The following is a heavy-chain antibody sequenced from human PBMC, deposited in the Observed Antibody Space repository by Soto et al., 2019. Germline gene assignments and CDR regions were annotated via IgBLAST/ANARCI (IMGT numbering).Heavy chain of an antibody. CDR3: ARQSRYYDILTGYMRNWFDP. J-gene: IGHJ5*02. V-gene: IGHV5-51*01. CDR1: GYSITSYW. Sequence: PGESLMISCKGSGYSITSYWIGWVRQMPGKGLEWMGIIYPGDSDTRYSPSFQGQVTISADKSISTAYLQWSSLKASDTAMYYCARQSRYYDILTGYMRNWFDPWGQGTLVTVSS. D-gene: IGHD3-9*01. CDR2: IYPGDSDT.